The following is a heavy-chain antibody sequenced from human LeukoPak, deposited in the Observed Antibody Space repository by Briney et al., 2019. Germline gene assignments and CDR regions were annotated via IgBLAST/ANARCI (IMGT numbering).Heavy chain of an antibody. CDR3: TTSIVVVITDAFDI. V-gene: IGHV3-23*01. J-gene: IGHJ3*02. CDR2: ISGSGGST. CDR1: GFTFSSYA. Sequence: PGGSLRLSCAASGFTFSSYAMSWVRQAPGKGLERVSAISGSGGSTYYADSVKGRFTISRDNSKNTLYLQMNSLKTEDTAVYYCTTSIVVVITDAFDIWGQGTMVTVSS. D-gene: IGHD3-22*01.